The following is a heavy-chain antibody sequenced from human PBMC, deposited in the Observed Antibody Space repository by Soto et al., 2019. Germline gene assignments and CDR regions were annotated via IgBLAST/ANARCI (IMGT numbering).Heavy chain of an antibody. J-gene: IGHJ4*02. CDR3: ARDGIYYYDSSGYSHGDYFDY. Sequence: AGGALRLSCAASGFTFSSFAMHWGRQAPGKGLGGVAVISYDGSNKYYADSVKGRFTISRDNSKNTLYLQMNSLRAEDTAVYYCARDGIYYYDSSGYSHGDYFDYWGQGTLVTVSS. CDR2: ISYDGSNK. V-gene: IGHV3-30-3*01. CDR1: GFTFSSFA. D-gene: IGHD3-22*01.